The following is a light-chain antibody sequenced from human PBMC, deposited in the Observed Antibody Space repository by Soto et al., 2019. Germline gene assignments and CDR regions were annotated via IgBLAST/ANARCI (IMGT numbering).Light chain of an antibody. J-gene: IGKJ4*01. V-gene: IGKV1-5*03. CDR3: QQYYSYPLT. CDR1: QSVCSW. CDR2: KAS. Sequence: DIQMTQSPSTLSASVGDRVTITCRASQSVCSWLAWYQQMPGNAPNLLIYKASSLESGVPSRFSGSGSGTEFTLTVSSLQPDDFATYYCQQYYSYPLTFGGGTKVEIK.